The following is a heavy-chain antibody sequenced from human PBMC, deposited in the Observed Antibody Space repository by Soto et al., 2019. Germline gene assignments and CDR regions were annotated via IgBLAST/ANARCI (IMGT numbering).Heavy chain of an antibody. CDR1: GGSFSDYY. CDR2: INHIGST. CDR3: AGSTRRLKDDFKWGHSSLSYGHHNY. D-gene: IGHD6-6*01. J-gene: IGHJ4*02. Sequence: TLSLTCAVYGGSFSDYYCSWIRQPPGKGLEWIGEINHIGSTSYTPSLKSRATISLDTSKKQFSLKLRSVTAADTAVYYCAGSTRRLKDDFKWGHSSLSYGHHNYWGQGPMVTV. V-gene: IGHV4-34*01.